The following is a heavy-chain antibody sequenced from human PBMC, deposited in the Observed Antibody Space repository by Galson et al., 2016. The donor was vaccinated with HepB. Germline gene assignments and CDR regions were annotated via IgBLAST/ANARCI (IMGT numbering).Heavy chain of an antibody. Sequence: SLRLSCAASGFTFSTYAMTWVRQAPGKGLEWVSAISGGGTYIYYTDSVKGRFTTSRDNSQDTVFLQMNRLRAEDTALYYCAKSWKDGYPFYDYWGQGILVTVSS. CDR3: AKSWKDGYPFYDY. D-gene: IGHD1-1*01. J-gene: IGHJ4*02. V-gene: IGHV3-23*01. CDR2: ISGGGTYI. CDR1: GFTFSTYA.